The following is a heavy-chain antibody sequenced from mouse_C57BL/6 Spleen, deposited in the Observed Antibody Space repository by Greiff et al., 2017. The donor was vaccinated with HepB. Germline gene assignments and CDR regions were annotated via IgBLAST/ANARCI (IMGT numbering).Heavy chain of an antibody. V-gene: IGHV1-80*01. CDR2: IYPGDGDT. CDR1: GYAFSSYW. J-gene: IGHJ3*01. Sequence: PLQQSGAELVKPGASVKISCKASGYAFSSYWMNWVKQRPGKGLEWIGQIYPGDGDTNYNGKFKGKATLTADKSSSTAYMQLSSLTSEDSAVYCCAREGDYYSNPAWFAYWGQGTLVTVAA. D-gene: IGHD2-5*01. CDR3: AREGDYYSNPAWFAY.